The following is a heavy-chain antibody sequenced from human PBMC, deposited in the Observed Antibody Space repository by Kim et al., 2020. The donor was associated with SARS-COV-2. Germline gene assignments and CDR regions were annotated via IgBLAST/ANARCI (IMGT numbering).Heavy chain of an antibody. Sequence: GGSLRLSCAASGFTFSSYWMHWVRQAPGKGLVWVSRINSDGSSTSYADSVKGRFTISRDNAKNTLYLQMNSLRAEDTAVYYCARGTMVRGVNTYYYYGMDVWGQGTTVTVSS. CDR2: INSDGSST. D-gene: IGHD3-10*01. J-gene: IGHJ6*02. CDR3: ARGTMVRGVNTYYYYGMDV. CDR1: GFTFSSYW. V-gene: IGHV3-74*01.